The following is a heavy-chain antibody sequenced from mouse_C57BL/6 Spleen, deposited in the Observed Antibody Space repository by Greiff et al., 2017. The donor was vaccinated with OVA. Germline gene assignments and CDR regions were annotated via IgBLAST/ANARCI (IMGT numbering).Heavy chain of an antibody. CDR1: GYAFSSYW. CDR3: ARETTVPLDY. CDR2: IYPGDGDT. D-gene: IGHD1-1*01. J-gene: IGHJ2*01. V-gene: IGHV1-80*01. Sequence: VQLVESGAELVKPGASVKISCKASGYAFSSYWMNWVKQRPGKGLEWIGQIYPGDGDTNYNGKFKGKATLTADKSSSTAYMQLSSLTSEDSAVYFCARETTVPLDYWGQGTTLTVSS.